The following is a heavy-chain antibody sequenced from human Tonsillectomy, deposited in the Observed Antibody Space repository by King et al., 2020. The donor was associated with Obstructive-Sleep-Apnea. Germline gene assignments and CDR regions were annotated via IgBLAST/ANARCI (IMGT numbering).Heavy chain of an antibody. J-gene: IGHJ2*01. D-gene: IGHD2-21*01. Sequence: QLQESGPGLVKPSETLSLTCTVSYYSISSGYYWGWIRQPPGKGLEWIGSIYHSGSTYYNPSLKSRVTISIDTSKNQFSLNLSSVTAADTAVYYCACGDHGGYWYFDLWGRGTLVTVSS. V-gene: IGHV4-38-2*02. CDR2: IYHSGST. CDR3: ACGDHGGYWYFDL. CDR1: YYSISSGYY.